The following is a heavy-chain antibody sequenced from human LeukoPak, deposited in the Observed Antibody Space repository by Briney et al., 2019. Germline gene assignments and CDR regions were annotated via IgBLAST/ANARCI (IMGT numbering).Heavy chain of an antibody. V-gene: IGHV4-34*01. D-gene: IGHD3-22*01. CDR3: ARGGIVRYYYDSSGYSHYFDY. J-gene: IGHJ4*02. Sequence: SETLSLTCAVYGGSFSGYYWSWIRQPPGKGLEWIGEINHSGSTNYNPSLKSRVTISVDTSKNEFSLKLSSVTAADTAVYYCARGGIVRYYYDSSGYSHYFDYWGQGTLVTVSS. CDR2: INHSGST. CDR1: GGSFSGYY.